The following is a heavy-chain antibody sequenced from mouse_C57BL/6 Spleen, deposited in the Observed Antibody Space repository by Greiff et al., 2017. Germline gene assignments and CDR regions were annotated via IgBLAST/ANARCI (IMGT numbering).Heavy chain of an antibody. CDR2: IYPGDGDT. J-gene: IGHJ4*01. CDR1: GYAFSSSW. Sequence: VQLQQSGPELVKPGASVKISCKASGYAFSSSWMNWVKQRPGKGLEWIGRIYPGDGDTNYNGKFKGKATLTADKSSSTAYMQLSSLTSEDSADYFCARDYDYAMDYWGQGTSVTVSS. D-gene: IGHD1-1*02. V-gene: IGHV1-82*01. CDR3: ARDYDYAMDY.